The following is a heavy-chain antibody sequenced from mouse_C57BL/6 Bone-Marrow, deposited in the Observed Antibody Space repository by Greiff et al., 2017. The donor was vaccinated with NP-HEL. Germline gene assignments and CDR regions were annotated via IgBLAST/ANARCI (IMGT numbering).Heavy chain of an antibody. Sequence: EVQLQQSGPGLVKPSQSLSLTCSVTGYSITSGYYWNWIRQFPGNKLEWMGYISYDGSNNYNPSLKNRISITRDTSKNQFFLKLNSGTTEDTATYYCARGVYDYDECYAMDYWGQGTSVTVSS. V-gene: IGHV3-6*01. CDR3: ARGVYDYDECYAMDY. CDR2: ISYDGSN. J-gene: IGHJ4*01. CDR1: GYSITSGYY. D-gene: IGHD2-4*01.